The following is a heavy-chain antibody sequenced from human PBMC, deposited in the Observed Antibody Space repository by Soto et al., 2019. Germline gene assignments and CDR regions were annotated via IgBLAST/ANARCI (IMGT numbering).Heavy chain of an antibody. D-gene: IGHD3-10*02. V-gene: IGHV3-11*01. J-gene: IGHJ4*02. CDR2: ITGSRSTI. Sequence: QVELVESGGGLVKPGGSLRLSCAASGLSFSDYYMSWIRQAPGKGLEWIAYITGSRSTIYYADSVKGRFTISRNDAKNSLYRHRASLRAEDTAVYYCATVFRASNFTYWGQGTLGSVAS. CDR3: ATVFRASNFTY. CDR1: GLSFSDYY.